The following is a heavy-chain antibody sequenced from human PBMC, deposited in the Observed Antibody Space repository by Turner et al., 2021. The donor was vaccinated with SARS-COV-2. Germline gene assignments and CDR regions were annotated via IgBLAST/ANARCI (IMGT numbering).Heavy chain of an antibody. CDR1: GCTFSSYG. CDR2: TSYDGSNK. CDR3: AKQQGLYSNPMYYFDY. Sequence: QVQLVESGGGVVQPGRSLRLSCAASGCTFSSYGMHWVRQARGKGLEWVAVTSYDGSNKYYADSVKGRFTISRNNTKNTLLLQMSSLRAEDTAVYYGAKQQGLYSNPMYYFDYWGQGTLVTVSS. V-gene: IGHV3-30*18. D-gene: IGHD4-4*01. J-gene: IGHJ4*02.